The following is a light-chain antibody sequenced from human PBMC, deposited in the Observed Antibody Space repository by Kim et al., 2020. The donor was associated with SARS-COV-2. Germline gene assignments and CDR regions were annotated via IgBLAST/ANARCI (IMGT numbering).Light chain of an antibody. CDR1: QSVSSN. J-gene: IGKJ1*01. V-gene: IGKV3-15*01. CDR3: KQYNNWPRT. CDR2: GAS. Sequence: EIVMTQSPATLSVSPGERATLSCRASQSVSSNLAWYQQKPGQAPRLLIYGASTRATGIPARFSGSGSGTEFTLTISSLQSEGFAVYYCKQYNNWPRTFGRGTKVDIK.